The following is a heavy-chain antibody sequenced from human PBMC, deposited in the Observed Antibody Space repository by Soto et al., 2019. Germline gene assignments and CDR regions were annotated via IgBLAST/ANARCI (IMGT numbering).Heavy chain of an antibody. CDR1: GFTFSSYA. J-gene: IGHJ1*01. V-gene: IGHV3-23*01. CDR3: AKVPVIMVRGRPVKYFQH. CDR2: ISGSGGST. Sequence: EVQLLESGGGLVQPGGSLRLSCAASGFTFSSYAMSWVRQAPGKGLEWVSAISGSGGSTYYADSVKGRFTISRENSKNTLYLQMNSLRAEDTAVYYCAKVPVIMVRGRPVKYFQHWGQGTLVTVSS. D-gene: IGHD3-10*01.